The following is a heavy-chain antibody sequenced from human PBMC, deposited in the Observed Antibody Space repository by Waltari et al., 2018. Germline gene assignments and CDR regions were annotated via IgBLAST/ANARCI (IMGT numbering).Heavy chain of an antibody. D-gene: IGHD1-1*01. CDR1: GFTSGNYP. Sequence: EEKVVESGGGVVQPGESLRLSCAASGFTSGNYPIQVVLHAPRRGVVGVSGISSDESKTSYADSGKGRFTISRDNAKKTLYLQMKRLRVEDTAVYYCARVAQRTYRSPVPGRDYYYGMDVWGQGTTVTVSS. V-gene: IGHV3-74*01. CDR3: ARVAQRTYRSPVPGRDYYYGMDV. J-gene: IGHJ6*02. CDR2: ISSDESKT.